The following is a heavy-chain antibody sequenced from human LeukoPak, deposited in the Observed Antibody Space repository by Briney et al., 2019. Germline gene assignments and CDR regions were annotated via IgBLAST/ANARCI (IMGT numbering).Heavy chain of an antibody. J-gene: IGHJ3*02. CDR1: GGSISSSSYY. CDR3: ARLEMKCSSTSCSQAFDI. V-gene: IGHV4-39*01. CDR2: IYYSGST. Sequence: PSETPSLTCTVSGGSISSSSYYWGWIRQPPGKGLEWIGSIYYSGSTYYNPSLKSRVTISVDTSKNQFSLKLSSVTAADTAVYYCARLEMKCSSTSCSQAFDIWGQGTMVTVSS. D-gene: IGHD2-2*01.